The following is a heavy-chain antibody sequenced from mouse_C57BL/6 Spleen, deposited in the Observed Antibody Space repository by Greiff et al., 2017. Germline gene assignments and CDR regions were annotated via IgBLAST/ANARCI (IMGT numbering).Heavy chain of an antibody. CDR1: GYTFTSYW. Sequence: QVQLQQPGAELVKPGASVTMSCKASGYTFTSYWITWVKQRPGQGLEWIGDIYPGSGSTNYNEKFKSKATLTVDTSSSTAYMQLSSLTSEDSAVYYCASLYYGSSYVAYWGQGTLVTVSA. CDR3: ASLYYGSSYVAY. V-gene: IGHV1-55*01. CDR2: IYPGSGST. J-gene: IGHJ3*01. D-gene: IGHD1-1*01.